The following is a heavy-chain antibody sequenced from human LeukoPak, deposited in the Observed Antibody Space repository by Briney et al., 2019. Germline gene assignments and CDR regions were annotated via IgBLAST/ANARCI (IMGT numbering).Heavy chain of an antibody. D-gene: IGHD2-8*01. V-gene: IGHV3-30-3*01. Sequence: GRSLRLSCAASGFTFSSYAMHWVRQAPGKGLEWVAVISYDGSNKYYADSVKGRFTISRDNSKNTLYLQMNSLRAEDTAVYYCARPLVRTRYYFDYWDQGTLVTVSS. J-gene: IGHJ4*02. CDR3: ARPLVRTRYYFDY. CDR1: GFTFSSYA. CDR2: ISYDGSNK.